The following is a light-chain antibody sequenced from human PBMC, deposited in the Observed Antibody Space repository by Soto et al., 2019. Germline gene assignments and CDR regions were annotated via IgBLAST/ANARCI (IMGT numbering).Light chain of an antibody. CDR1: SSVVGAYKY. J-gene: IGLJ1*01. CDR3: CSYAGSYPWV. CDR2: DVT. Sequence: QSVLTQPPSASGTPGQRVTISCSGTSSVVGAYKYVSWYQHYPGEAPKVMIYDVTQRPSGVPDRFSGTKSGNTASLTISGLQAEDEADYYCCSYAGSYPWVSGSGTKGTVL. V-gene: IGLV2-11*01.